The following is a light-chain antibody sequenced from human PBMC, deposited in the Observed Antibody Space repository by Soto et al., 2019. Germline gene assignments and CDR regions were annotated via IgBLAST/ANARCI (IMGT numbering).Light chain of an antibody. Sequence: TQPAPVYGAHGQSITISCTGTSSDVGGYNYVSWYQQHPGKAPKFMIYDVSNRPSGVSNRFSGSKSGNTASLTISGLQAEDEADYYCCSYTTSNTRQIVFGTGTKVTVL. CDR1: SSDVGGYNY. V-gene: IGLV2-14*01. J-gene: IGLJ1*01. CDR2: DVS. CDR3: CSYTTSNTRQIV.